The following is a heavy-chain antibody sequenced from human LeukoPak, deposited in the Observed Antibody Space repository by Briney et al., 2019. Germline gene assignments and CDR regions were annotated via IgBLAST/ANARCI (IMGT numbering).Heavy chain of an antibody. Sequence: GGSLRLSCAASGFTFSSYAMSWVRQAPGKGLEWVSAISGNGGSTFDADSVKGRFTISRDNAKNSLYLQMNSLRAEDTTLYHCARANSGSYEDYFDYWGQGTLVTVSS. V-gene: IGHV3-23*01. J-gene: IGHJ4*02. CDR1: GFTFSSYA. D-gene: IGHD1-26*01. CDR2: ISGNGGST. CDR3: ARANSGSYEDYFDY.